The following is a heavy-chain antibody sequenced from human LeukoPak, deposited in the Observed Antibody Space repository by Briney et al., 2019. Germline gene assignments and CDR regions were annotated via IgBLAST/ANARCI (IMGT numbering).Heavy chain of an antibody. CDR2: IYYSGNT. D-gene: IGHD1-26*01. J-gene: IGHJ3*02. CDR3: ASLYSGTSDAFDI. V-gene: IGHV4-39*01. Sequence: SETLSLTCTVSGGSISSSHYYWGWIRQPPGKGLEWIGSIYYSGNTYYNPSLKSRVSISVGTSKNQFSLKLSSVTAADTAVHYCASLYSGTSDAFDIWGQGTMVTVSS. CDR1: GGSISSSHYY.